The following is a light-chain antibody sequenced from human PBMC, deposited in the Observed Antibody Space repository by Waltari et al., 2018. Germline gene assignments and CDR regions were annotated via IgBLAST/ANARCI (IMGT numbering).Light chain of an antibody. V-gene: IGKV3-20*01. CDR2: GAS. Sequence: EIVLTQSPGNLSLSPGERATISCRASQRVTSRYIAWSQQKPGQPPRLLFYGASSRATGIPDRFSGSGSGTDFTLTISRLEPEDFAVYYCHQYGISPYIFGQGTKLEIK. J-gene: IGKJ2*01. CDR1: QRVTSRY. CDR3: HQYGISPYI.